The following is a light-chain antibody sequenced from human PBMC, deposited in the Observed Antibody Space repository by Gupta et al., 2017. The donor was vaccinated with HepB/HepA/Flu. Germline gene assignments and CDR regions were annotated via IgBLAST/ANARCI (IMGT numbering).Light chain of an antibody. J-gene: IGKJ2*01. V-gene: IGKV4-1*01. CDR1: QSVLYSSNNKNY. Sequence: DIVMTQSPASLAVSLGERATINCKSSQSVLYSSNNKNYLAWYQQKPGQPPKLLIYWASTRESGVPDRISGSRSGTDFTLTISSLQAEDVAVYYCQQYHSPPYTFGQGTKLEIK. CDR2: WAS. CDR3: QQYHSPPYT.